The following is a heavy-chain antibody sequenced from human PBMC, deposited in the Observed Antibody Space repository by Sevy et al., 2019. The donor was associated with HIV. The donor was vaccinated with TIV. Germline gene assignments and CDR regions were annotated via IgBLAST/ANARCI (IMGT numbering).Heavy chain of an antibody. V-gene: IGHV3-30*02. CDR3: AKDRDSSSANNWFDP. J-gene: IGHJ5*02. Sequence: GSLRLSCAASGFTFSSYGMHWVRQAPGKGLEWVAFIRYDGSNKYYADSVKGRFTISRDNSKNTLYLQMNSLRAEDTAVYYCAKDRDSSSANNWFDPWGQGTLVTVSS. CDR1: GFTFSSYG. D-gene: IGHD6-6*01. CDR2: IRYDGSNK.